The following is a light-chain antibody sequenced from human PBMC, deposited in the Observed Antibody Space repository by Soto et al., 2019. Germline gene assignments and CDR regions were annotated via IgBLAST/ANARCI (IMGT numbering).Light chain of an antibody. CDR1: QTVSSNY. CDR3: QQYGSSPCT. V-gene: IGKV3-20*01. J-gene: IGKJ2*02. Sequence: EIVLTQSPGTLSLSPGERATLSCRASQTVSSNYLAWYRQKPGQAPRLLIYGASSRATGIPDRVSGSGSGTDVTLTISRLEPEDVAVYYCQQYGSSPCTFGQGTKLEIK. CDR2: GAS.